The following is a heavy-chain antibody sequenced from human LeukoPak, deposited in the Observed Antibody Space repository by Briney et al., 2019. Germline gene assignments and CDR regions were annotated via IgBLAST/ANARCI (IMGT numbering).Heavy chain of an antibody. CDR1: GYTFTGYY. J-gene: IGHJ6*02. D-gene: IGHD1-26*01. CDR2: INPNSGGT. Sequence: ASVKVSCKASGYTFTGYYMHWVRQAPGQGLEWMGWINPNSGGTNYAQKFQGRVTMTRDTSISTAYMDLSRLRSDDTAVYYCARDRKWELLDYYYYGMDVWGQGTTVTVSS. CDR3: ARDRKWELLDYYYYGMDV. V-gene: IGHV1-2*02.